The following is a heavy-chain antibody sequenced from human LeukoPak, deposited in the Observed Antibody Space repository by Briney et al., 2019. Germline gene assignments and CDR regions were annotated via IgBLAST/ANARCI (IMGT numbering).Heavy chain of an antibody. J-gene: IGHJ4*02. V-gene: IGHV3-7*01. CDR1: GFTFSNYW. D-gene: IGHD3-16*01. CDR2: IKRDGSEK. Sequence: PGESLRLSCSASGFTFSNYWMCWVRQAPGKGLEWVASIKRDGSEKYFVDSVKGRFTVSSDNAKNSVYLQMNSLRVEDTAVYYCARLRFYELDYWGQGTLVSVSS. CDR3: ARLRFYELDY.